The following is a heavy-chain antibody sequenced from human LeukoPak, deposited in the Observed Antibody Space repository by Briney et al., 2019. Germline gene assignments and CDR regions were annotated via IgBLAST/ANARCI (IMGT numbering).Heavy chain of an antibody. D-gene: IGHD6-13*01. Sequence: SETLSLTCTVSGGSINSYYWSWIRQPPGKGLEWIGYIYYSGSTNYNPSLKSRVTISVDTSKNQFSLKLSSVTAADTAVYYCARSPLYSSSWYWFDPWGQGTLVTVSS. CDR3: ARSPLYSSSWYWFDP. CDR2: IYYSGST. V-gene: IGHV4-59*01. J-gene: IGHJ5*02. CDR1: GGSINSYY.